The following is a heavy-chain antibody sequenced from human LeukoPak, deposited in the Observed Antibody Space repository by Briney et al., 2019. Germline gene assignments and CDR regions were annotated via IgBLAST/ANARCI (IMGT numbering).Heavy chain of an antibody. CDR1: GDSINSNPYS. CDR2: IYYSGRS. D-gene: IGHD3-22*01. V-gene: IGHV4-39*01. Sequence: TSETLSLTCTVSGDSINSNPYSWAWIRQPPGKGLEWIGSIYYSGRSYYKVSLKSRVTISVDTSKNQFSLKLSSVTAADTAVYYCARPRGGYRGDDAFDIWGQGTMVTVSS. CDR3: ARPRGGYRGDDAFDI. J-gene: IGHJ3*02.